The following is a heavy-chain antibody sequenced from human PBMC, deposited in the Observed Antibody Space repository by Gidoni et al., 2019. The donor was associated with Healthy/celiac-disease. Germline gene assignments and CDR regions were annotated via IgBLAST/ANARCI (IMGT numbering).Heavy chain of an antibody. D-gene: IGHD6-19*01. J-gene: IGHJ4*02. CDR1: GFTFSSYG. CDR3: ARDGQQWLAPFDY. V-gene: IGHV3-33*01. CDR2: IWYDGSNK. Sequence: QVQLVESGGGVVQPGRSLRLSCAASGFTFSSYGMHWVRQAPGKGLEWVAVIWYDGSNKYYADSVKGRFTISRDNSKNTLYLQMNSLRAEDTAVYYCARDGQQWLAPFDYWGQGTLVTVSS.